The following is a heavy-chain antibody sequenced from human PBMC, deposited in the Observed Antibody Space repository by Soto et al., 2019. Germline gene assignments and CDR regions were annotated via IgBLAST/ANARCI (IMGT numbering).Heavy chain of an antibody. Sequence: ASVKVSCQASGYTFSGHYIHWVRQAPGQGLEWMGWINPNSGGTNYAQKFQGWVTMTRDTSISTAYMELTRLRSDDTGVYYCAREAGSDYGDPYFDYWGQGTLVTVSS. CDR3: AREAGSDYGDPYFDY. CDR1: GYTFSGHY. J-gene: IGHJ4*02. CDR2: INPNSGGT. V-gene: IGHV1-2*04. D-gene: IGHD4-17*01.